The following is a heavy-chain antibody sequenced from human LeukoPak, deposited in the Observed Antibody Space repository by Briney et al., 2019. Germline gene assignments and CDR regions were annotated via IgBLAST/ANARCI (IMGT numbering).Heavy chain of an antibody. Sequence: GASVKVSCKASGYTFTSYDINWVRQATGQGLEWMGWMNPNSGNTGYAQKFQGRVTMTRNTSISTAYMELSSLRSEDTAVYYCARIDCSGDSCYSVSQEGSFDYWGQGTLVTVSS. CDR1: GYTFTSYD. J-gene: IGHJ4*02. CDR3: ARIDCSGDSCYSVSQEGSFDY. D-gene: IGHD2-15*01. CDR2: MNPNSGNT. V-gene: IGHV1-8*01.